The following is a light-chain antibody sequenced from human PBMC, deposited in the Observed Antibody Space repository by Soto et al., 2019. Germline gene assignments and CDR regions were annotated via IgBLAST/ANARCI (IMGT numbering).Light chain of an antibody. CDR1: QSISNNY. J-gene: IGKJ1*01. CDR2: DAS. Sequence: IWLTQSPGTLSLSPGERATLSCRASQSISNNYLAWYQQKPGQAPRLLIYDASNRATGIPARFSASESGTDFTLTISSLEPEDFAVYYCQQYGSSGTFGQGTKV. CDR3: QQYGSSGT. V-gene: IGKV3-20*01.